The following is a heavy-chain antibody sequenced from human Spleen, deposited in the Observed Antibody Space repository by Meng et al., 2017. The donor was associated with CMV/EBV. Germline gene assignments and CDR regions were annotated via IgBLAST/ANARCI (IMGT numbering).Heavy chain of an antibody. CDR2: IYSGGSTT. V-gene: IGHV3-23*03. D-gene: IGHD2-21*01. CDR3: AKGGPVIAVFDY. J-gene: IGHJ4*02. Sequence: CAASGFTFSSYAMGWVRQAPGRGLEWVSLIYSGGSTTNYVDSVKGRFTISRDNSKNILYLQMNSLRAEDTAVYYCAKGGPVIAVFDYWGQGTLVTVSS. CDR1: GFTFSSYA.